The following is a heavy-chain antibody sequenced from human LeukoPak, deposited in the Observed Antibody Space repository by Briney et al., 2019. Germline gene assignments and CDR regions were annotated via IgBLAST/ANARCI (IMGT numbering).Heavy chain of an antibody. V-gene: IGHV3-23*01. CDR2: ISGSGGTT. CDR3: AKEETTVATPGIDY. CDR1: GFTFSIYA. Sequence: PGGSLRLSCAASGFTFSIYAMSWVRQAPGKGLEWVSAISGSGGTTYYADCVKGRFTISRDNSKNTLYLQMISLRAEDTAIYYCAKEETTVATPGIDYWGQGTLVTVSS. D-gene: IGHD4-23*01. J-gene: IGHJ4*02.